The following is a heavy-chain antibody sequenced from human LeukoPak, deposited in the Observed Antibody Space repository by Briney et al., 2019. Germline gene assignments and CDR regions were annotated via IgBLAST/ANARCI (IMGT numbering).Heavy chain of an antibody. CDR1: GYILTSYE. J-gene: IGHJ4*02. Sequence: AAVKVSCKASGYILTSYEINWVRQATGQGLEWMGWMNPNSGNTGYAQKLQGRVTMTTDTSTSTAYMELRSLRSDDTAVYYCARDRGVGATYDYWGQGTLVTVSS. D-gene: IGHD1-26*01. CDR3: ARDRGVGATYDY. V-gene: IGHV1-8*01. CDR2: MNPNSGNT.